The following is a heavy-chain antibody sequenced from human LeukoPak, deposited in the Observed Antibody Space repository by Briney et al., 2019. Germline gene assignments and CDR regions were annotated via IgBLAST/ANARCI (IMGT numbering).Heavy chain of an antibody. V-gene: IGHV3-30*18. CDR3: AKTYFYGSGSRYYFDY. CDR2: ISYDGGSK. CDR1: GFTFSRHD. J-gene: IGHJ4*02. D-gene: IGHD3-10*01. Sequence: GGSLRLSCAASGFTFSRHDMHWVRQAPGKGLELVALISYDGGSKYYGDSVKGRFTISRDNSRDTLYLQMNSLRAEDTAVYYCAKTYFYGSGSRYYFDYWGQGTLVTVSS.